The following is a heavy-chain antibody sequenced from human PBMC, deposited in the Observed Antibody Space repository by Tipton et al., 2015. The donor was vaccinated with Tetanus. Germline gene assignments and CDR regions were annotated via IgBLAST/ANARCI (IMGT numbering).Heavy chain of an antibody. CDR1: GLAFSSYW. Sequence: SLRLSCAASGLAFSSYWMHWVRQAPGKGLVWVSRINSDGSSTSYADSVKGRFTISRDNAKNTLYLQMNSLRAEDTAVYYCAGGIVVVSACEAFDTWGQGTAVTVSS. CDR3: AGGIVVVSACEAFDT. D-gene: IGHD2-21*01. J-gene: IGHJ6*02. V-gene: IGHV3-74*01. CDR2: INSDGSST.